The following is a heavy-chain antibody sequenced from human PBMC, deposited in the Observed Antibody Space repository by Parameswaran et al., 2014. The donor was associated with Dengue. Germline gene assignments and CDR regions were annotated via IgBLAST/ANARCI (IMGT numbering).Heavy chain of an antibody. D-gene: IGHD7-27*01. Sequence: WVRQAPGQGLEWMGGIIPIFGTANYAQKFQGRVTITADKSTSTAYMELSSLRSEDTAVYYCARGKFSKLTGVVTVWGQGTTGHRLL. V-gene: IGHV1-69*06. CDR3: ARGKFSKLTGVVTV. J-gene: IGHJ6*02. CDR2: IIPIFGTA.